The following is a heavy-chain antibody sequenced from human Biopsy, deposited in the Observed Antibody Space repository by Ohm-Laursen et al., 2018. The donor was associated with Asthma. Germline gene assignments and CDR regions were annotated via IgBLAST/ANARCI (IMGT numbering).Heavy chain of an antibody. CDR2: IMTVFGTT. V-gene: IGHV1-69*01. D-gene: IGHD6-19*01. Sequence: SSVKVSCKAPGGTFSNFAISWVRQAPGRGLEWLGGIMTVFGTTNYAQKFQGRVTITADESTSTAYMEVTSLRSEDTAIYYCARRQVGYSSGWSLLLKKIYYSGMDVWGQGTAVTVSS. CDR3: ARRQVGYSSGWSLLLKKIYYSGMDV. J-gene: IGHJ6*02. CDR1: GGTFSNFA.